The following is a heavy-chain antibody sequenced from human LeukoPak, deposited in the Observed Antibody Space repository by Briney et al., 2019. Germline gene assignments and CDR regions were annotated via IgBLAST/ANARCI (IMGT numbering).Heavy chain of an antibody. CDR1: GFTFDDYA. J-gene: IGHJ4*02. CDR3: AKEGDSGYGNFDY. D-gene: IGHD5-12*01. V-gene: IGHV3-9*01. CDR2: ISWNSGSI. Sequence: GGSLRLSCAASGFTFDDYAMHWVRQAPGKGLEWVSGISWNSGSIGYADSVKGRFTISRDNAKNSLYLQMNSLRAEDTALYYCAKEGDSGYGNFDYWGQGTLVTVSS.